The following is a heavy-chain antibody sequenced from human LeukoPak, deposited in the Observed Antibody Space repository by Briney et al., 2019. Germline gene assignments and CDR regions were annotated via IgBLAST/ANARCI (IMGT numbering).Heavy chain of an antibody. J-gene: IGHJ4*02. Sequence: GGSLRLSCAASGFTFSSYAMSWVRQAPGKGLEWVSAISGSGGSTYYADSVKGRFTISRDNSRNTLYLQMNGLRAEDTAVYYCAPDVDTAMASFDYWGQGTLVTVSS. D-gene: IGHD5-18*01. CDR1: GFTFSSYA. CDR2: ISGSGGST. CDR3: APDVDTAMASFDY. V-gene: IGHV3-23*01.